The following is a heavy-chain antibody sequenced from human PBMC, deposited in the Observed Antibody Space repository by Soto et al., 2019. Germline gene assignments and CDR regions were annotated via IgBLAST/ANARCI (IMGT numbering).Heavy chain of an antibody. CDR2: INPNSGGT. CDR1: GYTFTGYY. J-gene: IGHJ4*02. D-gene: IGHD3-16*01. CDR3: AGDLQEDDYVWVRPLGY. V-gene: IGHV1-2*02. Sequence: ASVKVSCKASGYTFTGYYMHWVRQAPGQGLEWMGWINPNSGGTNYARKFQGRVTMTRDTSISTAYMVLSRLRSDDTAVYYCAGDLQEDDYVWVRPLGYWGQGTLVTVSS.